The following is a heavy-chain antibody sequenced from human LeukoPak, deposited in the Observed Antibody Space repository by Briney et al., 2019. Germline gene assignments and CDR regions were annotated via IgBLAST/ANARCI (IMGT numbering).Heavy chain of an antibody. J-gene: IGHJ4*02. D-gene: IGHD6-13*01. CDR1: GFTFNSYA. Sequence: GGSLRLSCAASGFTFNSYALSWVRQAPGKGLEWVSGISDSGGSTYYADSAKGRFTISRDNSKNTLYLQMNSLRVEDTAVYYCAKGINSWYWDSWGQGTLVTVSS. V-gene: IGHV3-23*01. CDR2: ISDSGGST. CDR3: AKGINSWYWDS.